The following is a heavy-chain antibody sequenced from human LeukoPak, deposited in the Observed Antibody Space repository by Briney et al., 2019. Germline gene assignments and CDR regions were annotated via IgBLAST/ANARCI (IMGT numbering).Heavy chain of an antibody. J-gene: IGHJ4*02. CDR1: GYSISSGYY. V-gene: IGHV4-38-2*02. CDR2: MYHSGST. Sequence: SETLSLTCTVSGYSISSGYYWGWIRQPPGEGLEWIGSMYHSGSTYYNPSLKSRVTISVDTSKNHFSLKLSSVTASDTALYHCARDGGIVGAANPYFDYWGQGTLVTVSS. CDR3: ARDGGIVGAANPYFDY. D-gene: IGHD1-26*01.